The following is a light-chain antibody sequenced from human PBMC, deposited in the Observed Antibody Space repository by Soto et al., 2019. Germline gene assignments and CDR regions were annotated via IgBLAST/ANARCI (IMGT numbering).Light chain of an antibody. CDR3: QQLNSYPLT. J-gene: IGKJ4*01. Sequence: DIQLTQSPSFLSASVGDRVSITCRASQGITSFLAWYQHIPGKAPKLLIYTASTLQSGVPPRFSGSGSGTAFTLTISSLQPEDFGTYYCQQLNSYPLTFGGGTRVAIK. V-gene: IGKV1-9*01. CDR2: TAS. CDR1: QGITSF.